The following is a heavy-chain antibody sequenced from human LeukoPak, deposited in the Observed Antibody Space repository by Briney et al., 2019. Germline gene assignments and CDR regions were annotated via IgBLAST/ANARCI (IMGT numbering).Heavy chain of an antibody. CDR1: GFTFSTYS. D-gene: IGHD3-16*01. CDR3: ARDLTGDLFDY. J-gene: IGHJ4*02. Sequence: GGSLRLSCAASGFTFSTYSMHWVRQAPGKGLEWVTVISDDGNKKYYADSVKGRFTVSRDNSKNTVYLQMNSLRAEDTAVYYCARDLTGDLFDYWGQGTLVTVSS. V-gene: IGHV3-30-3*01. CDR2: ISDDGNKK.